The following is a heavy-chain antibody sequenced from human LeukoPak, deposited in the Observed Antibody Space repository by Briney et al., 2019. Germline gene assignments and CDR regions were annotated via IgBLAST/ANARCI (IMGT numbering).Heavy chain of an antibody. Sequence: SETLSLTCTVSGGSISSYYWSWIRQPPGKGLEWIGYICHSGSTYYNPSLKSRVTISVDRSKNQFSLKLSSVTAADTAVYYCARAYGGAVAGFGWFDPWGQGTLVTVSS. V-gene: IGHV4-59*12. CDR3: ARAYGGAVAGFGWFDP. CDR2: ICHSGST. J-gene: IGHJ5*02. CDR1: GGSISSYY. D-gene: IGHD6-19*01.